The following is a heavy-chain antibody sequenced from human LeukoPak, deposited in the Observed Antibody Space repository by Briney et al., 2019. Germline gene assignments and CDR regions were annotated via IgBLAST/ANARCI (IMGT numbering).Heavy chain of an antibody. Sequence: GGSLRLSCAASGFTVSSNYMSWVRQAPGKGLEWVSVIYSGGSAYYADSVKGRFTISRHNSKNTLYLQMNSLRAEDTAVYYCARDKRGYCSSTSCPGEGYYYYGMDVWGQGTTVTVSS. CDR1: GFTVSSNY. D-gene: IGHD2-2*01. CDR2: IYSGGSA. J-gene: IGHJ6*02. V-gene: IGHV3-53*04. CDR3: ARDKRGYCSSTSCPGEGYYYYGMDV.